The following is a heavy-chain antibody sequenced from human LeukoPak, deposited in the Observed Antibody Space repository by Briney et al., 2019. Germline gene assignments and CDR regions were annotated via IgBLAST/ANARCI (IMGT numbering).Heavy chain of an antibody. V-gene: IGHV6-1*01. J-gene: IGHJ4*02. CDR1: GDSVSSKNVA. D-gene: IGHD1-26*01. CDR3: AREGVGVTMAH. CDR2: TYYRSKWYN. Sequence: SQTLSLTCAISGDSVSSKNVAWNWIRQSPSRGLEWLGRTYYRSKWYNDYAVSVKGRITINADTSKNQFSLQLNSVTPEDTAVYYCAREGVGVTMAHWRQGSLVTVSS.